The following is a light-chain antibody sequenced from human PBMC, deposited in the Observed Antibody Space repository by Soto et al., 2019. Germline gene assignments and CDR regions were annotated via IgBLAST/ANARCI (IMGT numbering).Light chain of an antibody. CDR3: QQYGGSPYS. CDR2: GAS. V-gene: IGKV3-20*01. J-gene: IGKJ2*03. Sequence: EIVLTQSPGTLSLSPGERATLSCRASQSVSSRYFAWYQQKPGQAPRLLIYGASSRATGIPDRFSGSGSGTDFTLTISTLEPEDFAVYYCQQYGGSPYSFGQGTKLEIK. CDR1: QSVSSRY.